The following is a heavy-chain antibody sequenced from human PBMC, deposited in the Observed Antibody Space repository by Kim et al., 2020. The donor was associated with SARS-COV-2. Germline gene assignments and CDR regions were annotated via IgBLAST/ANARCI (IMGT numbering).Heavy chain of an antibody. Sequence: GGSLRLSCAASGFTFSNAWMSWVRQAPGKGLEWVGRIKSKTDGGTTDYAAPVKGRFTISRDDSKNTLYLQMNSLKTEDTAVYYCTTGHLIDYYDSSGYYVDYWGQGTLVTVSS. CDR3: TTGHLIDYYDSSGYYVDY. D-gene: IGHD3-22*01. CDR2: IKSKTDGGTT. V-gene: IGHV3-15*01. CDR1: GFTFSNAW. J-gene: IGHJ4*02.